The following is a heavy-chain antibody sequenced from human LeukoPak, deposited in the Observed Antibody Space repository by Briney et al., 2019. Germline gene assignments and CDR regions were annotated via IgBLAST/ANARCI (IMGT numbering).Heavy chain of an antibody. V-gene: IGHV4-34*01. CDR3: AREYMTTVTSLYNWFDP. J-gene: IGHJ5*02. D-gene: IGHD4-11*01. CDR2: INYSGST. Sequence: SETLSLTWAVYGGSFSGNYWSWIRQPPGKGLEWIGEINYSGSTNYNPSLKSRVTISVDTSKNQFSLKLSSVTAADTAVYYCAREYMTTVTSLYNWFDPWGQGTLVTVSS. CDR1: GGSFSGNY.